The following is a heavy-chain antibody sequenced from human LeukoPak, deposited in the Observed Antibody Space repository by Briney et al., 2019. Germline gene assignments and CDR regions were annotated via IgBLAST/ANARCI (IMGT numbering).Heavy chain of an antibody. D-gene: IGHD2-2*01. Sequence: SETLSLTCAVYGESLNGHYWSWIRQPPGKGLEWIGESSDRGGTKFNPSFKSRVTISADTSKNQFSQNLNSLTAADTAVYYCARGPYCSSTSCYAAAVGWFDPWGQGTLVTVSS. CDR2: SSDRGGT. J-gene: IGHJ5*02. CDR3: ARGPYCSSTSCYAAAVGWFDP. V-gene: IGHV4-34*01. CDR1: GESLNGHY.